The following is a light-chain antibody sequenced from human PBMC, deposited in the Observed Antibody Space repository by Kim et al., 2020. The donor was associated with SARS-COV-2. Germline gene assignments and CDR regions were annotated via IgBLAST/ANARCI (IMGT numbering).Light chain of an antibody. CDR1: GGASASFY. V-gene: IGLV6-57*03. CDR2: GAN. CDR3: QSFDSSNLWV. J-gene: IGLJ3*02. Sequence: NFMLTQPPSVSESPGTTVTISCTRSGGASASFYVQWYQQRPGSAPTTVIYGANQRPPGVPDRFSASVAQSSGSASLTISGLKTEDEADYYCQSFDSSNLWVFGRGTQLTVL.